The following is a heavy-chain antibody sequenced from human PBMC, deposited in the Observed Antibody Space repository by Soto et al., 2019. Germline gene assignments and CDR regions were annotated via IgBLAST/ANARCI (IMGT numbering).Heavy chain of an antibody. V-gene: IGHV4-34*01. D-gene: IGHD6-19*01. CDR2: INHSGST. Sequence: SETLSLTCAVYGGSFSGYYWSWIRQPPGKGLEWIGEINHSGSTNYNPSLKSRVTISVDTSKNQFSLKLSSVTAADTAVYYCASGRAVAGLISMDNWFDPWGQGTLVTVSS. J-gene: IGHJ5*02. CDR1: GGSFSGYY. CDR3: ASGRAVAGLISMDNWFDP.